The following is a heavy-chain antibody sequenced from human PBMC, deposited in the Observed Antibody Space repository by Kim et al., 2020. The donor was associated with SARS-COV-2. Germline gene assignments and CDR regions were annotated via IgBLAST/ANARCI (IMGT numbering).Heavy chain of an antibody. CDR2: IYYSGST. J-gene: IGHJ4*03. Sequence: SETLSLTCTVSGGSISSSSYYWGWIRQPPGKGLEWIGSIYYSGSTYYNPSLKSRVTISVDTSKKQFSLKLSPVTAADTAVYYCARDLGNQYSSSSFDYWGHGTPITASS. CDR3: ARDLGNQYSSSSFDY. D-gene: IGHD6-13*01. CDR1: GGSISSSSYY. V-gene: IGHV4-39*07.